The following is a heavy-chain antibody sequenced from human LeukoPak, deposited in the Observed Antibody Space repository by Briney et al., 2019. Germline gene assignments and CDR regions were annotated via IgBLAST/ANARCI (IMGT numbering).Heavy chain of an antibody. CDR2: IYQSGST. D-gene: IGHD3-22*01. J-gene: IGHJ4*02. CDR1: GYSIRSDYH. Sequence: TSETLSLTCAVSGYSIRSDYHWSWIRQPPGKGLEWIGSIYQSGSTYYDPSLKSRVTISVDTSKNQFSLNLSSVTAAGSAVYYCARRDFDSSGYLSFYFDYWGQGTLVTVSS. V-gene: IGHV4-38-2*01. CDR3: ARRDFDSSGYLSFYFDY.